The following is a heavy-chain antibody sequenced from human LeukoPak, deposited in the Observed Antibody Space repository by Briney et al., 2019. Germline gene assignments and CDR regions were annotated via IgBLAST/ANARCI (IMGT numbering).Heavy chain of an antibody. Sequence: PSETLSLTCTVSGGSIGPYYWSWVRQPPGKGLEWIAYISYSGSTNYNPSLKSRVTISVDTSKNQFSLKLSPVTAADTAVYYCARDRRSTNWYFDLWGRGTLVTVSS. V-gene: IGHV4-59*01. J-gene: IGHJ2*01. D-gene: IGHD1-26*01. CDR2: ISYSGST. CDR3: ARDRRSTNWYFDL. CDR1: GGSIGPYY.